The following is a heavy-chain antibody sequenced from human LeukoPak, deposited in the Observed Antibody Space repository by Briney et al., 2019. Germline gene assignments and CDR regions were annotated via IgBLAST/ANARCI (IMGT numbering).Heavy chain of an antibody. Sequence: SDTLSLPCTVSGGSISSYYWSWIRHPPGKGLECIGYISYSGGTNYNPSLKSRVTISLDTSKNQFSLRRSSVSAADTAVYYCARVSAAAIDPWGQGTLVTVSS. CDR2: ISYSGGT. CDR3: ARVSAAAIDP. J-gene: IGHJ5*02. V-gene: IGHV4-59*07. CDR1: GGSISSYY. D-gene: IGHD6-13*01.